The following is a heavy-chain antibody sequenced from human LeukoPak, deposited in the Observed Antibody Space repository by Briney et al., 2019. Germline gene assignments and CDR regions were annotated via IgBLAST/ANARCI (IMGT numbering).Heavy chain of an antibody. J-gene: IGHJ4*02. CDR3: ARDYYGDYYFDY. Sequence: GGSLRLSCAASGFTFSTYSMNWVRQAPGKGLEWLSSISSSISYISYADSVKGRFTISRDNAKNSLYLQLNSLRAEDTAVYYCARDYYGDYYFDYWGQGALVTVSS. CDR1: GFTFSTYS. D-gene: IGHD4-17*01. V-gene: IGHV3-21*01. CDR2: ISSSISYI.